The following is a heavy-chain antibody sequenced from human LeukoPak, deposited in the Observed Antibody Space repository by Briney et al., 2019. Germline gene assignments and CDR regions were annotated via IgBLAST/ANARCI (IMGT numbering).Heavy chain of an antibody. CDR2: INPNSGGT. CDR3: ARGPLGSSSSGFYYYMDV. Sequence: ASVKVSCKASGYTFTGYYMHWVRQAPGQGLEWMGWINPNSGGTNYAQKFQGRVTMTRDTSISTAYMEVSRLRPDDTAVYYCARGPLGSSSSGFYYYMDVWGKGTTVTVSS. J-gene: IGHJ6*03. V-gene: IGHV1-2*02. D-gene: IGHD6-6*01. CDR1: GYTFTGYY.